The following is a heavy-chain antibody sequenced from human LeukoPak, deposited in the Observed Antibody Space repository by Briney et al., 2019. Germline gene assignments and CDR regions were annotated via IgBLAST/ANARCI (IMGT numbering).Heavy chain of an antibody. CDR1: GVSISSYY. V-gene: IGHV4-4*07. D-gene: IGHD3-10*01. CDR3: GRDYYGSGFDP. CDR2: IYTRGST. Sequence: SETLSLTCTVSGVSISSYYWSWIRQPAGKGLEWIGRIYTRGSTNYNPSLKRRVPISLRKSKNQFSLKLSSVTAAETAVYYCGRDYYGSGFDPWGQGTLVTVSS. J-gene: IGHJ5*02.